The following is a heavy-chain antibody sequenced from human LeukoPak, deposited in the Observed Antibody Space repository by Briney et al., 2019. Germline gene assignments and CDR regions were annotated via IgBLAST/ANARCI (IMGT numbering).Heavy chain of an antibody. J-gene: IGHJ4*02. Sequence: SETLSLTCAVSGYSISSGYYWGWIRQPPGKGLEWIGSIYHSGSTYYNPSLKSRVTISVDTSKNQFSLKLSSVTAADTAVYYCARRPLSGDYYFDDWGQGTLVTVSS. D-gene: IGHD3-10*01. CDR2: IYHSGST. V-gene: IGHV4-38-2*01. CDR3: ARRPLSGDYYFDD. CDR1: GYSISSGYY.